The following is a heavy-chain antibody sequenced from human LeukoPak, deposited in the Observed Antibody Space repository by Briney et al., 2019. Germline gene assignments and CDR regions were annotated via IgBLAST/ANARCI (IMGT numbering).Heavy chain of an antibody. Sequence: ASVKVSCKASGYTFTSYYMHWVRQAPGQGLEWVGIINPSGGSTSYAQKFQGRVTMTRDTSTSTVYMELSSLRSEDTAVYYCARDRAKDYDFWSGYTYWGQGTLVTVSS. CDR3: ARDRAKDYDFWSGYTY. V-gene: IGHV1-46*01. CDR1: GYTFTSYY. J-gene: IGHJ4*02. CDR2: INPSGGST. D-gene: IGHD3-3*01.